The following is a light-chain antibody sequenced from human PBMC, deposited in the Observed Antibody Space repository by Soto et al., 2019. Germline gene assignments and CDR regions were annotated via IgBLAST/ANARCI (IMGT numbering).Light chain of an antibody. J-gene: IGKJ1*01. CDR3: QQYNNWPL. V-gene: IGKV3-15*01. CDR2: GAS. Sequence: EIVMTQSPATLSVSPGERATLSCRASQSVSSNLAWYQQKPCQAPRLLIYGASTRATGIPARFSGSVSGTEFSLTISSLQSEDFAVYYCQQYNNWPLFGQGTKVDIK. CDR1: QSVSSN.